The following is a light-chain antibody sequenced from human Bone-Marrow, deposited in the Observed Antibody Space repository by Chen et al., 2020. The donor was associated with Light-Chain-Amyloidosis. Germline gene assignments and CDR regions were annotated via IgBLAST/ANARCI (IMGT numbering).Light chain of an antibody. Sequence: SYVLTQPSSVSVAPGQTATIACGGNNIGSTSVHWYQQTPVQAPLLVVYADSDRPSGIPERFSVSNSGNTATLTISRVEAGDEADYYCQVWDRSSDRPVFGGGTKLTVL. CDR3: QVWDRSSDRPV. J-gene: IGLJ3*02. CDR1: NIGSTS. CDR2: ADS. V-gene: IGLV3-21*02.